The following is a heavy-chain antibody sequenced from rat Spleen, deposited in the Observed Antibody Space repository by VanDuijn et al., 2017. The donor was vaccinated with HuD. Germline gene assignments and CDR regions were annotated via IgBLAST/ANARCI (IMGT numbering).Heavy chain of an antibody. CDR3: ARGGQLYDYFDY. J-gene: IGHJ2*01. V-gene: IGHV5-19*01. Sequence: EVQLVESGGGLVQPGRSLKLSCAASGFTFSNYGMHWIRQAPTKGLEWVATISTSGSRTYYPDSVKGRFTISRDNAKSSLYLQMNSLKSEDTATYYCARGGQLYDYFDYWGQGVMVTVSS. CDR1: GFTFSNYG. CDR2: ISTSGSRT. D-gene: IGHD1-2*01.